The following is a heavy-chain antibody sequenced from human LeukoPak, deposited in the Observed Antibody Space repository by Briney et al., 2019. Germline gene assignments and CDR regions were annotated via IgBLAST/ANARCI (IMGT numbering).Heavy chain of an antibody. Sequence: SETLSLTCTVSGGSISSSSYYWGWIRQPPGRGLEWIGSIYYSGSTYYNPSLKSRVTISVDTSKNQFSLKLNSVTAADTAVYYCARVGYSGYDYSYWGQGTLVTVSS. J-gene: IGHJ4*02. CDR3: ARVGYSGYDYSY. CDR2: IYYSGST. CDR1: GGSISSSSYY. D-gene: IGHD5-12*01. V-gene: IGHV4-39*07.